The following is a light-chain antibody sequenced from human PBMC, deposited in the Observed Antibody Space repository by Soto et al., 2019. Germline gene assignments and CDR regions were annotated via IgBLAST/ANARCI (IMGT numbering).Light chain of an antibody. CDR3: SAYTVSRTYD. J-gene: IGLJ1*01. V-gene: IGLV2-14*03. CDR1: SSDVGAYNF. Sequence: QSLLTQPASVSGSPGQSITISCTGTSSDVGAYNFVSWHQQHPGKAPKLMIYNVYDRPSGISYRFSGSKSGNTASLTISGLQGEDEADYYCSAYTVSRTYDFGTGTKVTVL. CDR2: NVY.